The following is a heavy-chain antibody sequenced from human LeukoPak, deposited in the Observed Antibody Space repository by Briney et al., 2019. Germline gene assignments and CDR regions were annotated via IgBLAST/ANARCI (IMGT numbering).Heavy chain of an antibody. D-gene: IGHD3-3*01. V-gene: IGHV3-43*01. J-gene: IGHJ4*02. CDR1: GFTFDDDT. CDR2: ITWKSHRT. Sequence: GGSLRLSCAASGFTFDDDTMHWVRQTPGRGLEWVSFITWKSHRTHYADSVKGRFTVSRDNSKDSLYLQMNSMRTEDTGLYHCASEVGYRSLGYLGQGTLVTVSS. CDR3: ASEVGYRSLGY.